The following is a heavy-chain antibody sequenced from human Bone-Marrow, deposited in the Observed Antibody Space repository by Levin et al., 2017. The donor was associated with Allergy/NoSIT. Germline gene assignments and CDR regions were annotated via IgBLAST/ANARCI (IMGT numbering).Heavy chain of an antibody. Sequence: PLASVKVSCKASGYTFTRNNMNWVRQAPGQGLEWMGWINTNNGIPRYAQGFTGRFVFSLDASISTAYLEISPLETEDTAIYYCARGHDSSGWYDYFDNWGQGTLVSVSP. D-gene: IGHD6-19*01. CDR3: ARGHDSSGWYDYFDN. J-gene: IGHJ4*02. CDR1: GYTFTRNN. V-gene: IGHV7-4-1*02. CDR2: INTNNGIP.